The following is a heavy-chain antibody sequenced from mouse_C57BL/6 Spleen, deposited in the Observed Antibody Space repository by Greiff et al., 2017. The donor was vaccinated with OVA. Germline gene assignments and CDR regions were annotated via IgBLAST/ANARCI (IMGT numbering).Heavy chain of an antibody. D-gene: IGHD1-1*01. CDR1: GFTFSSYG. CDR2: ISSGGSYT. Sequence: VQLKESGGDLVKPGGSLKLSCAASGFTFSSYGMSWVRQTPDKRLEWVATISSGGSYTYYPDSVKGRFTISRDNAKNTLYLQMSSLQSEDTAMYYCARHEDYGRSYDAWFAYWGQGTLVTVSA. J-gene: IGHJ3*01. CDR3: ARHEDYGRSYDAWFAY. V-gene: IGHV5-6*01.